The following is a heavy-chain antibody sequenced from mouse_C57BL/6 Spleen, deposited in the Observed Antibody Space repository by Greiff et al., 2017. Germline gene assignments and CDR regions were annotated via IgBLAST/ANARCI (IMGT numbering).Heavy chain of an antibody. CDR2: ISDGGSYT. Sequence: EVKVVESGGGLVKPGGSLKLSCAASGFTFSSYAMSWVRQTPEKRLEWVATISDGGSYTYYPDNVKGRFTISRDNAKNNLYLQMSHLKSEDTAMYYCARESTSYYSNLYYFDYWGQGTTLTVSS. J-gene: IGHJ2*01. CDR1: GFTFSSYA. D-gene: IGHD2-5*01. CDR3: ARESTSYYSNLYYFDY. V-gene: IGHV5-4*01.